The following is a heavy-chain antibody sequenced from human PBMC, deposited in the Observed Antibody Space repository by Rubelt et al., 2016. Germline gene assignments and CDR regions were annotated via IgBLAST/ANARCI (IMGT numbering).Heavy chain of an antibody. CDR1: NYA. Sequence: NYAMNWVRQAPGKGLEWVSALSGSGGDTFHADSVKGRFTISRDDAKKSLYLQMNRLSVEDTAVYYCAREGGYDFGGDYWGQGTLVTVSS. V-gene: IGHV3-23*01. CDR3: AREGGYDFGGDY. CDR2: LSGSGGDT. D-gene: IGHD5-12*01. J-gene: IGHJ4*02.